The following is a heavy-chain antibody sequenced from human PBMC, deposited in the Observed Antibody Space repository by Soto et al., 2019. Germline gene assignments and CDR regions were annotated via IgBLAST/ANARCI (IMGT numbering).Heavy chain of an antibody. Sequence: QVHLVQSGAEVKKPGASVKVSCKGSGYGFTTYGITWVRQAPGQGLEWMAWISAHNGNTNYAQKLQDRVTVTRDTSTSTAYMEPRSLRSDDTAVYYCARGRYGDYWGQGALVNVSS. D-gene: IGHD1-1*01. CDR1: GYGFTTYG. V-gene: IGHV1-18*01. J-gene: IGHJ4*02. CDR3: ARGRYGDY. CDR2: ISAHNGNT.